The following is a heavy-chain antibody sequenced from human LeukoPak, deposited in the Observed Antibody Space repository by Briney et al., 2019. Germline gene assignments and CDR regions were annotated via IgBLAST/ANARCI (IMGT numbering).Heavy chain of an antibody. CDR1: GFTFSSYG. D-gene: IGHD4-17*01. CDR2: ISYDGSNK. V-gene: IGHV3-30*18. Sequence: PGRSLRLSCAASGFTFSSYGMHWVRQAPGKGLEWVAVISYDGSNKYYADSVKGRFTISRDNSKNTLYLQMNSLRAEDTAVYYCAKDLLMNDYGDPLGAFDIWGQGTMVTVSS. CDR3: AKDLLMNDYGDPLGAFDI. J-gene: IGHJ3*02.